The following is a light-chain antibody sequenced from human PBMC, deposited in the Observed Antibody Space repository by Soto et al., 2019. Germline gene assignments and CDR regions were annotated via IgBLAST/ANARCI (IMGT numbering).Light chain of an antibody. J-gene: IGKJ3*01. V-gene: IGKV3-20*01. CDR3: QQFGSSPGFT. Sequence: EIVLTQSPGTLSLSPGERATLSCRASQSINSRYLAWYQQKPGQAPRLLIYGASSRATGIPDRFSGSGSGTDLTLTISRLEPEDFPVYYCQQFGSSPGFTFGPGTIVDIK. CDR2: GAS. CDR1: QSINSRY.